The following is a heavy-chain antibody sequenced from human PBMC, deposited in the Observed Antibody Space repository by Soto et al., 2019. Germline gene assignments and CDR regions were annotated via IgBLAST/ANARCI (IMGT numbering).Heavy chain of an antibody. D-gene: IGHD1-26*01. CDR1: GGSFSGYY. V-gene: IGHV4-34*01. J-gene: IGHJ5*02. Sequence: SETLSLTCAVYGGSFSGYYWSWIRQPPGKGLEWIGEINHSGSTNYNPSLKSRVTISVDTSKNQFSLKLSSVTAADTAVYYCARMAARYSWFDPWGQGTLVTVSS. CDR3: ARMAARYSWFDP. CDR2: INHSGST.